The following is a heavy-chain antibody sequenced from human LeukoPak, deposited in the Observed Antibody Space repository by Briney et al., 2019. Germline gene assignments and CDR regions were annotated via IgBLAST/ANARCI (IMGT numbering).Heavy chain of an antibody. J-gene: IGHJ4*02. CDR1: GFTFSSDW. CDR3: ARDGIAVADTEWGY. D-gene: IGHD6-19*01. Sequence: GGSLTLSCAASGFTFSSDWMSWVRQAPGKGLEWVANIKQDGSEKYYVDSVKGRFTISRDNAKNSLYLQMNSLRAEDTAVYYCARDGIAVADTEWGYWGQGTLVTVSS. CDR2: IKQDGSEK. V-gene: IGHV3-7*01.